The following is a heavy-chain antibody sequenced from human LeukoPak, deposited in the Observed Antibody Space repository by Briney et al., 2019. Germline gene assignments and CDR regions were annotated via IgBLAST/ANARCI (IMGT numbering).Heavy chain of an antibody. Sequence: PGGSLRLSCKGSGFTCTNACMSWVRLAPGKGLEWVGHIKSQTDGGTTDYAAPVKGRFTISRDDSKNTMYLQLNSLKTEDTAVYYCTTGTWIQLWLADYWGQGTLVTVSS. CDR1: GFTCTNAC. CDR3: TTGTWIQLWLADY. V-gene: IGHV3-15*01. D-gene: IGHD5-18*01. CDR2: IKSQTDGGTT. J-gene: IGHJ4*02.